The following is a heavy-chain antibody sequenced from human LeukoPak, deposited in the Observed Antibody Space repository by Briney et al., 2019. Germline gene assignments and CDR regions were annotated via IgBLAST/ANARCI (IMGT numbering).Heavy chain of an antibody. CDR1: GLTFSSFD. CDR2: IGTVSDT. CDR3: ARGPPRGKYYYMDV. J-gene: IGHJ6*03. D-gene: IGHD1-1*01. Sequence: GGSLRLSCAASGLTFSSFDMHWVRQPTGQGLEWVSTIGTVSDTYYPGSVEGRFTLSRDNAKNSLYLQMNSLTAGDTAVYYCARGPPRGKYYYMDVWGKGTTVTVSS. V-gene: IGHV3-13*01.